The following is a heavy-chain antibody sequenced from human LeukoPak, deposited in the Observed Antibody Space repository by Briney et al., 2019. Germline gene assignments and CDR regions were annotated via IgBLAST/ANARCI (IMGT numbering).Heavy chain of an antibody. CDR3: ARDLVGATPFDP. V-gene: IGHV1-2*02. CDR2: INPNSWGT. CDR1: GYTFTGYY. D-gene: IGHD1-26*01. Sequence: ASLKLSCKPSGYTFTGYYMHWVRQAPGQGLEWMGWINPNSWGTNYAQKVQGRVTITSDTTISTVYMELSRVRSADKGVYSCARDLVGATPFDPWGQGTLVTVSS. J-gene: IGHJ5*02.